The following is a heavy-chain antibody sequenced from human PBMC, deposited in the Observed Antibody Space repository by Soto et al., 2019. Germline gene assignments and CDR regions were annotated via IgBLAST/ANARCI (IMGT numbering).Heavy chain of an antibody. D-gene: IGHD3-22*01. V-gene: IGHV3-43D*04. Sequence: GGSLRLSCAAAGFDFEDFAMHWVRQAPGKGLEWVSLINSDGTDSYYMDSVRGRFTISRDNGKNSLYLQMDRLRPEDTAFYFCAKDLYYYDSSPLDHWGQGALVT. CDR1: GFDFEDFA. CDR2: INSDGTDS. J-gene: IGHJ4*02. CDR3: AKDLYYYDSSPLDH.